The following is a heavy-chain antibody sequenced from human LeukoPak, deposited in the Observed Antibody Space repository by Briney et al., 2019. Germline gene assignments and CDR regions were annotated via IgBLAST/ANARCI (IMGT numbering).Heavy chain of an antibody. J-gene: IGHJ4*02. Sequence: SETLSLTCTVSGGSISSDYWSWIRQSPGKGLEWIGYIYYSGSTNYNPSLKSRVTISVDTSKNQFSLKLSSVTAADTAVYYCARSRVRGWYFDYWGQGTLVTVSS. D-gene: IGHD6-19*01. V-gene: IGHV4-59*01. CDR2: IYYSGST. CDR3: ARSRVRGWYFDY. CDR1: GGSISSDY.